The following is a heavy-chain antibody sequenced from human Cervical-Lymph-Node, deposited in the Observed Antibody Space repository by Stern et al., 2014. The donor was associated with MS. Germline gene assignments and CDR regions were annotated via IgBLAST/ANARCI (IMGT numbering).Heavy chain of an antibody. CDR2: IYHSGST. Sequence: VELQESGPGLVKPSQTLSLTCTVSGGSISSGGYFWSWIRQHPGKGLEWIGFIYHSGSTYYNPSLKSRVTISVDTPKNQFSLNRSSVTAADTAVYYCARKGAIVPAAIENWFDSWGQGTLVTVSS. D-gene: IGHD2-2*01. CDR3: ARKGAIVPAAIENWFDS. J-gene: IGHJ5*01. V-gene: IGHV4-31*03. CDR1: GGSISSGGYF.